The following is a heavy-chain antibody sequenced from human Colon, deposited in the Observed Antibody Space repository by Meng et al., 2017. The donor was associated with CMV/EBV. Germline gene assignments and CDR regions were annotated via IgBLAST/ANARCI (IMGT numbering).Heavy chain of an antibody. Sequence: GESLKISCAASGFTFSSYAMSWVRQAPGKGLEWVSAIIGSGGSTYYADSVKGRFTISRDNSKNTLYLQMNSLRAEDTAVYYCAKDGGGCSGGSCYSDFGVYYFDYWGQGTLVTVSS. D-gene: IGHD2-15*01. V-gene: IGHV3-23*01. CDR1: GFTFSSYA. CDR2: IIGSGGST. CDR3: AKDGGGCSGGSCYSDFGVYYFDY. J-gene: IGHJ4*02.